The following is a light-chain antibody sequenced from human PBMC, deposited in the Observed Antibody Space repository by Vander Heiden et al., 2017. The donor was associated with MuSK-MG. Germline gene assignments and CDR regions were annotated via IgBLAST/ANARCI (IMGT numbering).Light chain of an antibody. CDR2: AAS. CDR1: QSISSY. V-gene: IGKV1-39*01. J-gene: IGKJ1*01. Sequence: DIQITQSPSSLPASVGDRVTITCRASQSISSYLNWYQQKPGKAPKLLIYAASSLQSGVPSRFSGSGSGTDFTLTISSMQPEDFATYDCQQSYSTPRTFGQGTKVEIK. CDR3: QQSYSTPRT.